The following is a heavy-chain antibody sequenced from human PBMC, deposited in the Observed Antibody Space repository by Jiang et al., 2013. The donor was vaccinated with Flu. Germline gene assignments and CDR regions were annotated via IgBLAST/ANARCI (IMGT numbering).Heavy chain of an antibody. J-gene: IGHJ4*02. CDR3: ARAKYSSSSNFDF. D-gene: IGHD6-6*01. CDR1: DSVSGNSGA. CDR2: IFYRSKWYY. V-gene: IGHV6-1*01. Sequence: DSVSGNSGAWNWIRQSPSRGLEWLGRIFYRSKWYYEYAPSVKGRIVINPDTSKNQFSLQLTSATPDDTAVYYCARAKYSSSSNFDFWGQGTLVTVSS.